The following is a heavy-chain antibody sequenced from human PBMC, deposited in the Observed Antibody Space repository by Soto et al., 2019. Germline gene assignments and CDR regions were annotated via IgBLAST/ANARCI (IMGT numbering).Heavy chain of an antibody. CDR2: INPNSGGT. Sequence: ASVKVSCKAFGYTFTGYYMHWVRQAPGQGLEWMGWINPNSGGTNYAQKFQGRVTMTRDTSISTAYMELSRLRSDDTAVYYCARDRGEGHCSGGSCYSDSDYYYYGMDVWGQGTTVTVSS. J-gene: IGHJ6*02. CDR3: ARDRGEGHCSGGSCYSDSDYYYYGMDV. D-gene: IGHD2-15*01. V-gene: IGHV1-2*02. CDR1: GYTFTGYY.